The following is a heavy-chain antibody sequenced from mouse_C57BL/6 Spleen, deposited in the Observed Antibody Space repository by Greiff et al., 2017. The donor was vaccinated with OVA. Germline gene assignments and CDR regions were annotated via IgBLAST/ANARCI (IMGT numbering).Heavy chain of an antibody. J-gene: IGHJ3*01. D-gene: IGHD3-1*01. Sequence: QVQLKESGAELVKPGASVKISCKASGYAFSSYWMNWVKQRPGKGLGWIGQIYPGDGDTNYTGKLKGKATLTADKSSSTAYMQLSSLTSEDSAVYFCARSWGTGPFAYWGQGTLVTVSA. CDR3: ARSWGTGPFAY. CDR1: GYAFSSYW. V-gene: IGHV1-80*01. CDR2: IYPGDGDT.